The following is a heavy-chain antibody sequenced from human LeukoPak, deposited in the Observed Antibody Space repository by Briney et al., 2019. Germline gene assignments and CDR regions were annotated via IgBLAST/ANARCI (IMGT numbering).Heavy chain of an antibody. D-gene: IGHD4-17*01. Sequence: GGSLRLSCAVSGFTFSSYSMHWVRQAPGKGLEFVAAIAGNGDNTYYANSVKGRFTISRDVSKNTLYLQMGSLRADDMAVYYCARVGHYGSAFDIWGHGTMVTFSS. CDR3: ARVGHYGSAFDI. CDR1: GFTFSSYS. V-gene: IGHV3-64*01. CDR2: IAGNGDNT. J-gene: IGHJ3*02.